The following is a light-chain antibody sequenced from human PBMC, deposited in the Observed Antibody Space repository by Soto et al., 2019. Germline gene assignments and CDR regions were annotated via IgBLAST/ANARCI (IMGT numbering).Light chain of an antibody. CDR3: QQGNSFPLT. Sequence: SWLTQPPSSLSASTGDIVTITCRASQGSSSYLAWYQQKPGKAPELLIYPASSLQSGVPSRFSGSGSGTDFTLTISSLQPEDFATYYCQQGNSFPLTFGQGTRVEIK. V-gene: IGKV1-8*01. CDR2: PAS. J-gene: IGKJ5*01. CDR1: QGSSSY.